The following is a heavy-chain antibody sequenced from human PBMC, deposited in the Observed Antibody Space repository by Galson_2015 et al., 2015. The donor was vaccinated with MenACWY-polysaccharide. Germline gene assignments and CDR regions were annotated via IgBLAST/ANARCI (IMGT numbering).Heavy chain of an antibody. CDR1: GYTFTDCY. D-gene: IGHD6-19*01. CDR2: INPNGGAT. CDR3: TRGGGRYYVDY. J-gene: IGHJ4*02. Sequence: SVKVSCKASGYTFTDCYIHWVRQAPGQGLEWMGWINPNGGATHYEQKYQARVTMTRDTSINKAYMELSRLSSDDTSVYYCTRGGGRYYVDYWGQGTLVTVSS. V-gene: IGHV1-2*02.